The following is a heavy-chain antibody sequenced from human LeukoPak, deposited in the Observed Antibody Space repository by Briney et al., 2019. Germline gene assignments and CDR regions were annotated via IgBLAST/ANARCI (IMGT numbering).Heavy chain of an antibody. Sequence: GGPLRLSCAASGFTFGTYGMHWVPQAPGKGPEWVAVIWYDGSKKYFADSVKGRFTISRDNSKNTLYLQMNSLRAEDTAVYYCARGDLMGATDCWGEGTLVTVSS. V-gene: IGHV3-33*01. D-gene: IGHD1-26*01. CDR3: ARGDLMGATDC. CDR1: GFTFGTYG. CDR2: IWYDGSKK. J-gene: IGHJ4*02.